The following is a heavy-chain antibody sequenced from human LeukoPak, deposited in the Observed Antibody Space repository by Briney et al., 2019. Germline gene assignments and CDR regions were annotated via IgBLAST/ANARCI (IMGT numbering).Heavy chain of an antibody. Sequence: SETLSLTCTVSGGSLSSSSYYWGWIRQPPGTGLEWIGSIYYSGSTYYNPSLKSRVTISVDTSKNQFSLKLSSVTAADTAVYYCARVFSRRFDPWGQGTLVTVSS. CDR1: GGSLSSSSYY. CDR2: IYYSGST. CDR3: ARVFSRRFDP. V-gene: IGHV4-39*07. J-gene: IGHJ5*02. D-gene: IGHD6-13*01.